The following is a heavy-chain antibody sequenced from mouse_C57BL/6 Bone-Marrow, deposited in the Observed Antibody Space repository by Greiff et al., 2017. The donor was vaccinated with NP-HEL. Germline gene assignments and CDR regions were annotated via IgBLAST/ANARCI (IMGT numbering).Heavy chain of an antibody. D-gene: IGHD1-1*01. V-gene: IGHV1-82*01. CDR3: AREKITTVVAPYYYAMDY. J-gene: IGHJ4*01. Sequence: QVQLQQSGPELVKPGASVTISCKASGYAFSSSWMNWVKQRPGKGLEWIGRIYPGDGATNYNGKFKGKATLTADKSSSTAYMELSSLTSEDSAVYFCAREKITTVVAPYYYAMDYWGQGTSVTVSS. CDR2: IYPGDGAT. CDR1: GYAFSSSW.